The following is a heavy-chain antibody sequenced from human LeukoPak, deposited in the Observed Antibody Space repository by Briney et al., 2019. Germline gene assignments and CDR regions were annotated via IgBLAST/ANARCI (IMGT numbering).Heavy chain of an antibody. CDR3: AREILGGFTPGVY. CDR2: IHRSGSP. Sequence: SSQTLSLTCTVSLDSTTSNFCGWVRQPPGKSLDRIGEIHRSGSPNYNPSLQSRVTISIDRSRNQIVLELSSVTAADTAVYYCAREILGGFTPGVYWGQGTLVNVSS. CDR1: LDSTTSNF. D-gene: IGHD3-10*01. J-gene: IGHJ4*02. V-gene: IGHV4-4*02.